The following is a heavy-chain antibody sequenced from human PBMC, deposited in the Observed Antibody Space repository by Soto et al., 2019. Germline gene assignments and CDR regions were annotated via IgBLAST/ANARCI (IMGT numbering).Heavy chain of an antibody. CDR3: VRSYRYSYGSDY. Sequence: GGSLRLSCAASVFSFSSYAMNWVRQAPGKGLEWVSGISGHGGSTYYADSVKGRSTISRDNSKNTMYMQMNSLRVEDTAVYYCVRSYRYSYGSDYWGQGTLVTVSS. V-gene: IGHV3-23*01. CDR1: VFSFSSYA. D-gene: IGHD5-18*01. CDR2: ISGHGGST. J-gene: IGHJ4*02.